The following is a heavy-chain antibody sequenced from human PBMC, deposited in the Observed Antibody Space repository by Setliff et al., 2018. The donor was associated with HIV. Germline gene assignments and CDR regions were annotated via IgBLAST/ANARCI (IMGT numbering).Heavy chain of an antibody. V-gene: IGHV4-31*03. CDR2: IYYSGST. CDR1: GGSISSGGYY. D-gene: IGHD6-13*01. CDR3: AREVASAAAGTVDY. J-gene: IGHJ4*02. Sequence: PSETLSLPCTVSGGSISSGGYYWSWIRQHPGKGLEWIGYIYYSGSTYYNPSLKSRVTISVDTSKNQFSLKLSSVTAADTAVYYCAREVASAAAGTVDYWGQGTLVTVSS.